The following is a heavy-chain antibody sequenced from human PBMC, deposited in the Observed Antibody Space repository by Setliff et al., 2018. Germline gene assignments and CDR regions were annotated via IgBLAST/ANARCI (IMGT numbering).Heavy chain of an antibody. CDR1: GYTFTSYD. D-gene: IGHD7-27*01. CDR3: ARGLGSYYYYYMDV. Sequence: ASVKVSCKASGYTFTSYDINWVRQATGQGLEWMGWMNPNSGNTGYAQKFQGRVTITRNTSISTAYMELSSLRSEDTAVYYCARGLGSYYYYYMDVWGKGTTVTVAS. J-gene: IGHJ6*03. V-gene: IGHV1-8*03. CDR2: MNPNSGNT.